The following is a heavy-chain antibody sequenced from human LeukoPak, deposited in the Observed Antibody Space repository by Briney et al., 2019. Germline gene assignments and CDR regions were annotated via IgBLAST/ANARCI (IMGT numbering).Heavy chain of an antibody. CDR2: ISSSSSYI. J-gene: IGHJ3*02. CDR3: AKNLYDSSGYYLAAFDI. CDR1: GFTFSSYS. D-gene: IGHD3-22*01. V-gene: IGHV3-21*01. Sequence: GGSLRLSCAASGFTFSSYSMNWVRQAPGKGLEWVSSISSSSSYIYYADSVKGQFTISRDNAKNSLYLQMNSLRAEDTAAYYCAKNLYDSSGYYLAAFDIWGQGTMVTVSS.